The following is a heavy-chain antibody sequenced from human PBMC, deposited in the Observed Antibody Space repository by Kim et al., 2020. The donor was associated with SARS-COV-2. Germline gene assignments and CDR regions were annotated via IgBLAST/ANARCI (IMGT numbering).Heavy chain of an antibody. J-gene: IGHJ6*02. CDR3: VRAVWGMDI. V-gene: IGHV3-64D*06. CDR1: GFTFKIYA. D-gene: IGHD3-16*01. Sequence: GGSLRLSCAASGFTFKIYAMHWVRQAPGKGLEYVSSINSNGDTTFYADSVKGRFTISRDNSKSTLYLQMSSLRAEDTALYYCVRAVWGMDIWGQGTTATV. CDR2: INSNGDTT.